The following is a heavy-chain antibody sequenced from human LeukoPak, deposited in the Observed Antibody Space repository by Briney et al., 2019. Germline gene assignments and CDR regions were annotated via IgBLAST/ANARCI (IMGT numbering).Heavy chain of an antibody. D-gene: IGHD4-17*01. Sequence: SETLSLTCSVSGGSINSFYWSWIRQPAGKGLEWIGRIYDSGSYESGSTTYNPSLKSRVTMSVDTSKNQFSLKLTSLTAADTAVYYCARDPTTMTTFFDSWGQGILVTVSS. CDR1: GGSINSFY. CDR2: IYDSGSYESGST. V-gene: IGHV4-4*07. J-gene: IGHJ4*02. CDR3: ARDPTTMTTFFDS.